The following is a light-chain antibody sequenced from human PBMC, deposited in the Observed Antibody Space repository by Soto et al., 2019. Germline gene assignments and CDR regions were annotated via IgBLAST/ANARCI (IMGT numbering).Light chain of an antibody. CDR1: QSISTY. Sequence: DIQMTQSPSTLSASVGDRVTITCRASQSISTYLNWYQQKPGKAPELLIYGASSLQTAVPSRFSATGSGTDFTLTISSLQPEDFATYYCQQTYNTPPWTFGQGTKVEFK. J-gene: IGKJ1*01. CDR2: GAS. CDR3: QQTYNTPPWT. V-gene: IGKV1-39*01.